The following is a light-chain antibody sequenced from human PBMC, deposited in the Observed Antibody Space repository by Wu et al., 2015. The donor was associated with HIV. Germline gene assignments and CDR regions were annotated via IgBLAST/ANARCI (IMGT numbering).Light chain of an antibody. CDR2: DAS. Sequence: IVLTQSPVILSLSPGERATLSCRASETVINSLAWYQQRPGQAPRLLIYDASKRVSGIPDRFRGSGFGTDFTLTISNLDPEDFAVYYCQQRSNSPLTFGRGTRLELK. CDR1: ETVINS. J-gene: IGKJ5*01. CDR3: QQRSNSPLT. V-gene: IGKV3-11*01.